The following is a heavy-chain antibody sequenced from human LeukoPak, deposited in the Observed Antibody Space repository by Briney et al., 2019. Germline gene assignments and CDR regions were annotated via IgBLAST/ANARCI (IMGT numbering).Heavy chain of an antibody. CDR3: AKDPGASVSGFHMDV. J-gene: IGHJ6*03. CDR2: FRSDGNNR. Sequence: GGSLRLSCAVSGFTFRNYGMHWVRQATGEVLEWESLFRSDGNNRFYADSGKGGFTISRNNSKNMLYLQMDSLRPHDTALYYCAKDPGASVSGFHMDVWGKGPTVIVSS. V-gene: IGHV3-30*02. CDR1: GFTFRNYG. D-gene: IGHD2-8*02.